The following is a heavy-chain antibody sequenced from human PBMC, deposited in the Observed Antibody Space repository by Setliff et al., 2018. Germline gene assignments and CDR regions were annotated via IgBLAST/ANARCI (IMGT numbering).Heavy chain of an antibody. CDR3: ARGHCSSGECPNYFDP. D-gene: IGHD2-15*01. CDR1: GGSISSYY. CDR2: IHYSGST. J-gene: IGHJ5*02. V-gene: IGHV4-59*05. Sequence: TSETLSLTCTVSGGSISSYYWSWIRQPPRKGLEWIGSIHYSGSTYYNPSLKSRVTISVDTSKNQFSLKLDSVIVADTAVYYCARGHCSSGECPNYFDPWGRGTQVTVS.